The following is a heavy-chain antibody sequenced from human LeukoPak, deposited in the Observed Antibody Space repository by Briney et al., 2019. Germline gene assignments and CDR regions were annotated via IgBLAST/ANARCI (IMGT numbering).Heavy chain of an antibody. CDR1: GFTVSSTY. V-gene: IGHV3-53*01. CDR2: IYSDGTT. CDR3: ARDLRGSYGY. D-gene: IGHD1-26*01. Sequence: GESLKISCAASGFTVSSTYMTWVRQAPGKGLQWVSVIYSDGTTYYADSVKGRFTISRDNSKNTVFLQMNSLRVEDTAMFYCARDLRGSYGYWGQGTLVTVSS. J-gene: IGHJ4*02.